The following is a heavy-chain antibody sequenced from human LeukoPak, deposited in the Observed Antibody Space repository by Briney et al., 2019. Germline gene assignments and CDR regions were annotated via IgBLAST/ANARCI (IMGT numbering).Heavy chain of an antibody. J-gene: IGHJ3*02. CDR1: GYTFTGYY. V-gene: IGHV1-2*02. D-gene: IGHD3-22*01. CDR2: INPNSGGT. Sequence: GASVKVSCKASGYTFTGYYMHWVRQAPGQGREWMGWINPNSGGTNYAQKFQGRVTMTRDTSISTAYMELSRLRSDDTAVYYCASQPKEGRDSPSAFDIWGQGTMVTVSS. CDR3: ASQPKEGRDSPSAFDI.